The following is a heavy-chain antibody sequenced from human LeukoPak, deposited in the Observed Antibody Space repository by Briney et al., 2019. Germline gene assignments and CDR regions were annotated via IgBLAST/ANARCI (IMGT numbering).Heavy chain of an antibody. CDR2: INHSGDT. Sequence: PSETLSLTCTFYGGPFSGCYWGWLRQPPGKGLEWIGEINHSGDTNYSPSLKSRVIISVDTSKNQFSLKLSSVTAADTAVYYCARDRVVTMVRGNPQSGDYWGQGTLVTVSS. D-gene: IGHD3-10*01. J-gene: IGHJ4*02. V-gene: IGHV4-34*01. CDR3: ARDRVVTMVRGNPQSGDY. CDR1: GGPFSGCY.